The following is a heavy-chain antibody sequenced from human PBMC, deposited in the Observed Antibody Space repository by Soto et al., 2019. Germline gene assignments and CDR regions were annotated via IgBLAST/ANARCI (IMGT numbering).Heavy chain of an antibody. CDR3: ARGLDGHSSSWYQYGNWFDP. CDR2: IYYSGST. J-gene: IGHJ5*02. CDR1: GGSISSYY. Sequence: SSETLSLTCTVSGGSISSYYWSWIRQPPGKGLEWIGYIYYSGSTNYNPSLKSRVTISVDTSKNQFSLKLSSVTAADTAVYYCARGLDGHSSSWYQYGNWFDPWGQGTLVTVSS. D-gene: IGHD6-13*01. V-gene: IGHV4-59*01.